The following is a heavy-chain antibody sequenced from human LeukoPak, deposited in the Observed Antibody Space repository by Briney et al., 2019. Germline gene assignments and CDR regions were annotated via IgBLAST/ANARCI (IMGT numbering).Heavy chain of an antibody. D-gene: IGHD5-24*01. Sequence: GGSLRLPCAASGLTFNNAWMSWVRQAPGKGLEWVGRIKSKSDGGTTDYAAPVKGRFTISRDDSKNTLYLQMNGLKTEDTAVYYCTGLHGYLFECWGQGTLVTVSS. CDR1: GLTFNNAW. V-gene: IGHV3-15*01. CDR2: IKSKSDGGTT. J-gene: IGHJ4*02. CDR3: TGLHGYLFEC.